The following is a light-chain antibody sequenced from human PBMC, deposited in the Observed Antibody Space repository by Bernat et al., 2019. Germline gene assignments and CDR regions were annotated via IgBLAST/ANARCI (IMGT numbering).Light chain of an antibody. CDR2: DTD. J-gene: IGLJ3*02. Sequence: QPVLTQPPSVSAPPGQKVTISCSGENPNIGQNYFSWYQQLPGTPPRLLIYDTDSRPSGIPDRFSGSKSGTSATLGITGLQTGDEADYYCGTWDSSLSIGVVGGGTKLTVL. CDR3: GTWDSSLSIGV. CDR1: NPNIGQNY. V-gene: IGLV1-51*01.